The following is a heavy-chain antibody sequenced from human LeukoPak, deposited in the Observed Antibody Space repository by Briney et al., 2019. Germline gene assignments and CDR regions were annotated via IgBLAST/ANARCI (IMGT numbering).Heavy chain of an antibody. Sequence: PGGSLRLSCAASGFTFSNYAMSWVRQAPGKGLEWVSCINIDERITGYADSVKGRFTISRDNAKNTLYLQMDSLRAEDTAIYYCFREGGDWGQGTLVTVSS. CDR2: INIDERIT. V-gene: IGHV3-74*01. J-gene: IGHJ4*02. CDR3: FREGGD. D-gene: IGHD3-10*01. CDR1: GFTFSNYA.